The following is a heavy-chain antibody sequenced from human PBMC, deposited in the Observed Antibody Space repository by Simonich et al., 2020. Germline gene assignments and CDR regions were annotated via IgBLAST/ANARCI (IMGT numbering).Heavy chain of an antibody. CDR3: AGGVYCSSTSCSTYYYYGMDV. J-gene: IGHJ6*02. D-gene: IGHD2-2*01. V-gene: IGHV3-21*01. Sequence: EVQLVESGGGLVKPGGSLRLSCAASGFTFSSYSMNWVRQAPGKGLEWVSSISSSSSYIYYADSVKGRFTIPRENAKNSLYMQMNSLRAEDTAVYYCAGGVYCSSTSCSTYYYYGMDVWGQGTTVTVSS. CDR1: GFTFSSYS. CDR2: ISSSSSYI.